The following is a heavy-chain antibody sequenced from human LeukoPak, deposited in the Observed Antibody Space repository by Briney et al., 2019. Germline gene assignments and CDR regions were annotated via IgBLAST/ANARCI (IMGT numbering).Heavy chain of an antibody. CDR3: ARTGGYYYDSSGYYYGY. CDR1: GGSISSGDYY. Sequence: PSETLSLTCTVSGGSISSGDYYWSWIRQPPGKGLEWIGYIYYSGSTYYNPSLKSRVTISVDTPKNQFSLKLSSVTAADTAVYYCARTGGYYYDSSGYYYGYWGQGTLVTVSS. D-gene: IGHD3-22*01. V-gene: IGHV4-30-4*01. CDR2: IYYSGST. J-gene: IGHJ4*02.